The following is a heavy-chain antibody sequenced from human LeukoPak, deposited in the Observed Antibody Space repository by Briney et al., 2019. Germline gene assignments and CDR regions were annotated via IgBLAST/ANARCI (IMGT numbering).Heavy chain of an antibody. D-gene: IGHD2-15*01. CDR2: INPNSGGT. J-gene: IGHJ6*03. CDR3: ARGGRKSRGVDIVRKKETGYYYYMDV. Sequence: GASVKVSCKASGYTFTGYYMHWVRQAPGQGLEWMGWINPNSGGTNYAQKFQGRVTMTRDTSISTAYMELSRLRSDDTAVYYCARGGRKSRGVDIVRKKETGYYYYMDVWGKGTTVTVSS. V-gene: IGHV1-2*02. CDR1: GYTFTGYY.